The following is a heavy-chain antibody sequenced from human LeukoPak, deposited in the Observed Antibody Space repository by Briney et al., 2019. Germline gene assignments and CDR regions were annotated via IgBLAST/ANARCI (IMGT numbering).Heavy chain of an antibody. Sequence: GSLRLSCAASGFTFSSYAMSWVRQAPGKGLEWVSAISGSGDSTYYGDSVKGRFTISRDNSKNTLYLQMNSLRAEDTAVYYCAKTRPLDSSSWSHGDYWGQGTLVTVSS. CDR3: AKTRPLDSSSWSHGDY. D-gene: IGHD6-13*01. CDR2: ISGSGDST. J-gene: IGHJ4*02. CDR1: GFTFSSYA. V-gene: IGHV3-23*01.